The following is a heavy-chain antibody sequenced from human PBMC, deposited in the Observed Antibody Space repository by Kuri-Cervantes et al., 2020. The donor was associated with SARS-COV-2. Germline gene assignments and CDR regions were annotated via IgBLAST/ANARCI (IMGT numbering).Heavy chain of an antibody. CDR2: ISGSGTTI. Sequence: GGSLRLSCAASGFTFSDHYMSWIRQASGKGLEWISYISGSGTTIYYASSVKGRFTISRDNAKNLLYLQMNSLRAEDTAVYYCAREGYSSSLVPFDPWGQGTLVTVSS. CDR1: GFTFSDHY. J-gene: IGHJ5*02. V-gene: IGHV3-11*01. CDR3: AREGYSSSLVPFDP. D-gene: IGHD6-13*01.